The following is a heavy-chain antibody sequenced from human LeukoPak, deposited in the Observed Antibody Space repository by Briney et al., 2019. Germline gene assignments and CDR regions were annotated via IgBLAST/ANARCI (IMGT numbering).Heavy chain of an antibody. J-gene: IGHJ5*02. D-gene: IGHD2-15*01. CDR2: INPSGGST. CDR3: ARDWYCSGGSCYNWFDP. Sequence: ASVKVSCKASGYTFTSYYMHWVRQAPGQGLEWMGIINPSGGSTSYAQKFQGRVTMTRDTSTSTVYMELSSLRSEDTAVYYCARDWYCSGGSCYNWFDPWGQGTLVTVSS. CDR1: GYTFTSYY. V-gene: IGHV1-46*01.